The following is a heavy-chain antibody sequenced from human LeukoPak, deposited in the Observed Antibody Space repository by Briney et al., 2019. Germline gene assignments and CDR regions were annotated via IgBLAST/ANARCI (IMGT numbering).Heavy chain of an antibody. CDR1: RCFISTYY. D-gene: IGHD1-26*01. CDR3: AGGRILGINDASHI. Sequence: SETLSLTCTVSRCFISTYYWSWIRQPPGKGLEWIGYVYYSGSTHYNPSLQSRVTIPVATSKNQFSLKLRSVTAGHTHVFFFAGGRILGINDASHIWGQGTMITVST. J-gene: IGHJ3*02. V-gene: IGHV4-59*08. CDR2: VYYSGST.